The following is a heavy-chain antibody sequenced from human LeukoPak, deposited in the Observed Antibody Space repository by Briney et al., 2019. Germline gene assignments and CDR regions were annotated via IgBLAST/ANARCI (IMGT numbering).Heavy chain of an antibody. Sequence: SGGSLRLSCAASGFTFSSYEMNWVRQAPGEGLEWVSYISSSGSTIYYADSVKGRFTISRDNAKNSLYLQMNSLRAEDTAVYYCARHVGPSVVTPFDYWGQGTLVTVSS. J-gene: IGHJ4*02. CDR1: GFTFSSYE. CDR2: ISSSGSTI. V-gene: IGHV3-48*03. CDR3: ARHVGPSVVTPFDY. D-gene: IGHD4-23*01.